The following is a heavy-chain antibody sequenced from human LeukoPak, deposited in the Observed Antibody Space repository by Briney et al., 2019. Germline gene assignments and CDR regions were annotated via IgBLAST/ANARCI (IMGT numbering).Heavy chain of an antibody. V-gene: IGHV1-2*06. Sequence: GASVKVSCKASGYTFTGYYMHWVRQAPGQGLEWMGRINPNSGGTNYAQKFQGRVTMTRDTSTSTAYMELSRLRSDDTAVYYCARDPLYYYDSSGNDAFDIWGQGTMVTVSS. J-gene: IGHJ3*02. CDR2: INPNSGGT. CDR3: ARDPLYYYDSSGNDAFDI. CDR1: GYTFTGYY. D-gene: IGHD3-22*01.